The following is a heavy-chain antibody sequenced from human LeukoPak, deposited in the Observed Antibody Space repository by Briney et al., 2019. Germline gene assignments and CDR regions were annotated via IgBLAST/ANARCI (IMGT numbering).Heavy chain of an antibody. CDR1: RYTFTSYD. Sequence: ASVKVSCKASRYTFTSYDINWVRQAAGQGLEWMGWMNPSTGRTGFAQKFQGRLTMTRDTSIRTAYMELSSLRSEDKAVYYCARLSQAPDYYSNGGYYYLGYWGQGTPVTVSS. CDR3: ARLSQAPDYYSNGGYYYLGY. J-gene: IGHJ4*02. CDR2: MNPSTGRT. D-gene: IGHD3-22*01. V-gene: IGHV1-8*01.